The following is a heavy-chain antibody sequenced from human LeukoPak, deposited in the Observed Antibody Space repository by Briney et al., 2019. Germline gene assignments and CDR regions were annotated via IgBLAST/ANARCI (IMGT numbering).Heavy chain of an antibody. CDR2: IYPDDSDT. CDR3: ARQRGASGSITWFDP. Sequence: WESLKISCETSGYSFTTYWIGWVRQMPGTGLEWVGAIYPDDSDTRYSPSFQGQVAISADKSVRTAYLQWSSLKASDTAMYYCARQRGASGSITWFDPWGQGTLVTVSS. V-gene: IGHV5-51*01. J-gene: IGHJ5*02. D-gene: IGHD3-10*01. CDR1: GYSFTTYW.